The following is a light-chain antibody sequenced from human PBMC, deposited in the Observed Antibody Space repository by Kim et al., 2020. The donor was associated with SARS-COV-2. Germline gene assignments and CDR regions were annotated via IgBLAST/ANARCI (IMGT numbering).Light chain of an antibody. CDR1: KLGDKY. CDR3: QAWDSSSLV. Sequence: SLSPGQTASITCSGDKLGDKYACWYQQKPGHSPVPVIYQDSKRPSGIPERFSGSYSGNTATLTIGGTQAMDEADYYCQAWDSSSLVFGGGTQLTVL. J-gene: IGLJ2*01. V-gene: IGLV3-1*01. CDR2: QDS.